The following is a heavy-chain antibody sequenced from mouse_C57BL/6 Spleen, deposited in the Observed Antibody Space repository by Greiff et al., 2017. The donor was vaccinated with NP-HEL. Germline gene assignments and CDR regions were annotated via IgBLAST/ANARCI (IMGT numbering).Heavy chain of an antibody. CDR2: INYDGSST. V-gene: IGHV5-16*01. Sequence: EVHLVESEGGLVQPGSSMKLSCTASGFTFSDYYMAWVRQVPEKGLEWVANINYDGSSTYYLDSLKSRFIISRDNAKNILYLQMSSLKSEDTATYYCARGGDYYGSSYLDYWGQGTTLTVSS. CDR1: GFTFSDYY. D-gene: IGHD1-1*01. J-gene: IGHJ2*01. CDR3: ARGGDYYGSSYLDY.